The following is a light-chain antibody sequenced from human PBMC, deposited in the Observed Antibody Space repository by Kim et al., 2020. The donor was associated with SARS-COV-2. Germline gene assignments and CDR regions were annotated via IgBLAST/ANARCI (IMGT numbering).Light chain of an antibody. CDR3: QAWDSSIWV. V-gene: IGLV3-1*01. Sequence: VSPGQTASIPCSGDKLGDKYACWYQQKPGQSPVLVIYQDSKRPSGIPERFSGSNSGNTATLTISGTQAMDEADYYCQAWDSSIWVFGGGTQLTVL. CDR2: QDS. J-gene: IGLJ3*02. CDR1: KLGDKY.